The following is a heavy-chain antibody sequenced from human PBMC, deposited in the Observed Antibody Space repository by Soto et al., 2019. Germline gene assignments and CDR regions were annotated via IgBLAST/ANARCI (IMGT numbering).Heavy chain of an antibody. V-gene: IGHV4-61*01. J-gene: IGHJ5*02. D-gene: IGHD2-15*01. CDR3: ASALYCSGGSCSFDP. CDR1: GRSVRSGSYY. CDR2: VYYSGST. Sequence: PSETLSLTCTVSGRSVRSGSYYWRWIRQPPGKGLEWIGFVYYSGSTNYNPSLKSRVTISLDTSKNQFSLKLSSVTAADTAVYYCASALYCSGGSCSFDPWGQGTLVTVSS.